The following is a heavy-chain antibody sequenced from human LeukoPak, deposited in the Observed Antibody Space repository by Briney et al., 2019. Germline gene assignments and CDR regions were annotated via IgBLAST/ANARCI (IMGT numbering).Heavy chain of an antibody. V-gene: IGHV4-34*01. D-gene: IGHD6-25*01. J-gene: IGHJ4*02. CDR3: ARVPGGSRPYFDY. Sequence: SETLSLTCAVYGGXFSGYYCSWIRQPPGKGLEWSGEINHSGSTNYNPSLKSRVTISVDTSNNPFSLKVNSVTAADTAVYYCARVPGGSRPYFDYWGQGTLVTVSS. CDR1: GGXFSGYY. CDR2: INHSGST.